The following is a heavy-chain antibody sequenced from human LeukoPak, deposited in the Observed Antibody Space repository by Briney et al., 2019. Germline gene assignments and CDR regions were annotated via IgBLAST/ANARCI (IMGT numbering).Heavy chain of an antibody. CDR1: GFTFSSYS. CDR3: ASYGGLDDFDY. J-gene: IGHJ4*02. V-gene: IGHV3-21*01. Sequence: PGGSLRLSCAASGFTFSSYSMNWVRQAPGKGLEWVSSISSSSSYIYYADSVKGRFTISRDNAKNSLYLQTNSLRAEDTAVYYCASYGGLDDFDYWGQGTLVTVSS. CDR2: ISSSSSYI. D-gene: IGHD4-23*01.